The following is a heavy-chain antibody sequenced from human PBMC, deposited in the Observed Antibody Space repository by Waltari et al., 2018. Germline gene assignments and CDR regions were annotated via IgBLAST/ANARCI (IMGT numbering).Heavy chain of an antibody. Sequence: QVQLLQSGAEVKKPGASVKVSCKASGYTFSTYGITWVRQAPGQGLEWMGWISGYNENRNYAQKFQCRCTMTTDTSTSIAYMELRSLRSDDTAVYYCARDMRRVAGSVFDIWGQGTMVTVSS. CDR3: ARDMRRVAGSVFDI. CDR2: ISGYNENR. J-gene: IGHJ3*02. CDR1: GYTFSTYG. D-gene: IGHD6-19*01. V-gene: IGHV1-18*01.